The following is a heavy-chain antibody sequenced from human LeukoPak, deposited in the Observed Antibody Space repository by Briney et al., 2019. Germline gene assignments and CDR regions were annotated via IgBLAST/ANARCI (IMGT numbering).Heavy chain of an antibody. J-gene: IGHJ5*02. CDR2: IYYSGST. CDR3: ARDRHSSSARFDP. V-gene: IGHV4-59*01. D-gene: IGHD6-13*01. Sequence: SETLSPTCTVSGGSISSYYWSWIRQPPGKGLEWIGYIYYSGSTNYNPSLKIRVTISVDTSKNQFSLKLSSVTAADTAVYYCARDRHSSSARFDPWGQGTLVTVSS. CDR1: GGSISSYY.